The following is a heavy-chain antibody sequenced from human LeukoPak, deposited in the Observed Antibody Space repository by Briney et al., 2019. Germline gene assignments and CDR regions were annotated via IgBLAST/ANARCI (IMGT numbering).Heavy chain of an antibody. V-gene: IGHV4-30-4*01. J-gene: IGHJ5*02. CDR2: IYYSGST. CDR1: GRSISSGDYY. CDR3: ARGGYYYDSSGYLEVDWFDP. Sequence: ASETLSLTCTVSGRSISSGDYYWSWIRQPPGKGLEWIGYIYYSGSTYYNPSLKSRVTISVDTSKNQFSLKLSSATAADTAVYYCARGGYYYDSSGYLEVDWFDPWGQGTLVTVSS. D-gene: IGHD3-22*01.